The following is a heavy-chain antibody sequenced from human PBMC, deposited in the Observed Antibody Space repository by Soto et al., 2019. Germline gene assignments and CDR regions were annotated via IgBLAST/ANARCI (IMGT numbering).Heavy chain of an antibody. D-gene: IGHD6-19*01. CDR2: IIPIFGTA. J-gene: IGHJ6*02. V-gene: IGHV1-69*13. CDR1: GGTFSSYA. CDR3: ARIAVAANGYYYHYGMDV. Sequence: GASVKVSCKASGGTFSSYAISWVRQAPGQGLEWMGGIIPIFGTANYAQKFQGRVTITADESTSTAYMELSSLRSEDTAVYYCARIAVAANGYYYHYGMDVWGQGTTVTVSS.